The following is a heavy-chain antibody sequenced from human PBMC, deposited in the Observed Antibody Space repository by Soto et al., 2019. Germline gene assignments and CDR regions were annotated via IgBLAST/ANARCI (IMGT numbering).Heavy chain of an antibody. J-gene: IGHJ6*02. CDR1: GGSISSSNW. Sequence: QVQLQESGPGLVKPSGTLSLTCAVSGGSISSSNWWSWVRQPPGKGLEWIGEIYHSGSTNYNPSLKSRVPXSXDXXKNQFSLKLSSVTAADTAVYYCARVRGSYYYGMDVWGQGTTVTVSS. CDR3: ARVRGSYYYGMDV. V-gene: IGHV4-4*02. D-gene: IGHD3-16*01. CDR2: IYHSGST.